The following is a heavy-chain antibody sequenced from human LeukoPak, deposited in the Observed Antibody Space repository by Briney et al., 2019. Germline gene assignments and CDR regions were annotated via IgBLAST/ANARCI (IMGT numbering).Heavy chain of an antibody. CDR1: GFTFSSYA. V-gene: IGHV3-23*01. D-gene: IGHD4-17*01. CDR2: ISGSGGST. CDR3: AKDLPDYGDPGEGY. Sequence: GGSLRLSCAASGFTFSSYAMSWVRQAPGKGLEWVSAISGSGGSTYYADSEKGRFTISRDNSKNTLYLQMNSLRAEDTAVYYCAKDLPDYGDPGEGYWGQGTLVTVSS. J-gene: IGHJ4*02.